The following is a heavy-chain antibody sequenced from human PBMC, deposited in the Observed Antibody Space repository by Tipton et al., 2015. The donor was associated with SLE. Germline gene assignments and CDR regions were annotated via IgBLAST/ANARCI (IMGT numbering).Heavy chain of an antibody. CDR2: IYYSGTT. CDR1: SGSVSSGSYY. D-gene: IGHD7-27*01. CDR3: AREGLGNGFDI. J-gene: IGHJ3*02. Sequence: TLSLTCTVSSGSVSSGSYYWSWIRQPPGKGLEWIGYIYYSGTTNFNPSLKTRVTMSVDTSKNQFSLKLSSVTAADTAVYYCAREGLGNGFDIWGQGTMVTVSS. V-gene: IGHV4-61*01.